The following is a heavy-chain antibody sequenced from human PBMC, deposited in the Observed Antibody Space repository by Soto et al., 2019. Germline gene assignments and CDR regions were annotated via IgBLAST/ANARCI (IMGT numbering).Heavy chain of an antibody. CDR1: GGSISSSSYS. V-gene: IGHV4-39*01. CDR3: ARHDSGSSLYNCFDY. J-gene: IGHJ4*02. D-gene: IGHD6-6*01. CDR2: IYYPGST. Sequence: SETLSLTCTVSGGSISSSSYSWGWIRQPPGKGLEWIGSIYYPGSTSYNPSLKSRVTISVDTPKNQFSLKLSSVTAADTAVYYCARHDSGSSLYNCFDYWGQGTLVTVSS.